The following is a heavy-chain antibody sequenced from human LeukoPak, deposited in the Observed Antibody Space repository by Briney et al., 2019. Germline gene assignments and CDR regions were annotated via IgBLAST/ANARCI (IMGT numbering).Heavy chain of an antibody. J-gene: IGHJ4*02. CDR2: ISYDGSNK. Sequence: GGSLRLSCAVSGFTVSSNYMSWVRQAPGKGLEWVAVISYDGSNKYYADSVKGRFTISRDNSKNTLYLQMNSLRAEDTAVYYCAKGGGSYQYYFDYWGQGTLVTVSS. CDR1: GFTVSSNY. V-gene: IGHV3-30*18. D-gene: IGHD1-26*01. CDR3: AKGGGSYQYYFDY.